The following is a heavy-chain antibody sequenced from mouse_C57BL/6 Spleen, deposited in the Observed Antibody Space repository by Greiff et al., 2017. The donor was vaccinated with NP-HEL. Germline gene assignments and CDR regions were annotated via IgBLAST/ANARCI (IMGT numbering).Heavy chain of an antibody. CDR2: INPNNGGT. V-gene: IGHV1-26*01. J-gene: IGHJ3*01. Sequence: VQLQQSGPELVKPGASVKISCKASGYTFTDYYMNWVKQSHGKSLEWIGDINPNNGGTSYNQKFKGKATLTVDKSSSTAYMELRSLTSEDSAVYYCARGPFFAYWGQGTLVTVSA. CDR1: GYTFTDYY. CDR3: ARGPFFAY. D-gene: IGHD3-3*01.